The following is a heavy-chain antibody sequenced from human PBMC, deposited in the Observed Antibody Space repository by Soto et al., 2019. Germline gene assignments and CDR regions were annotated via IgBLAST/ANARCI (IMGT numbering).Heavy chain of an antibody. Sequence: QVQLVQSGAEVKKPGSSVKVSCKASGGTFSSYSISWVRQAPGQGLEWMGGIIPIFGTANYAQKFQGRVTITADESTSTAYMELSSLRSEDTAVYYCARDGTEQQWVGDYWYFDLWGRGTLVTVSS. J-gene: IGHJ2*01. CDR2: IIPIFGTA. D-gene: IGHD6-19*01. V-gene: IGHV1-69*01. CDR1: GGTFSSYS. CDR3: ARDGTEQQWVGDYWYFDL.